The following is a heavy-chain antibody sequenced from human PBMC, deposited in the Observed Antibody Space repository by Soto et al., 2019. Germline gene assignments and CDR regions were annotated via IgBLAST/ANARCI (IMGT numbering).Heavy chain of an antibody. J-gene: IGHJ3*02. CDR1: GGSISSSNYY. CDR3: ARFFKSGRPRAFDI. D-gene: IGHD3-10*01. V-gene: IGHV4-39*01. CDR2: IYYSGNV. Sequence: QVQLQESGPGLAKPSETLSLTCTVSGGSISSSNYYWGWIRQPPGKGLEWIGSIYYSGNVYYKPSLESRVTIFVDTSKNLFSLKLNSVTAADTAVYYCARFFKSGRPRAFDIWGQGTMVTVSS.